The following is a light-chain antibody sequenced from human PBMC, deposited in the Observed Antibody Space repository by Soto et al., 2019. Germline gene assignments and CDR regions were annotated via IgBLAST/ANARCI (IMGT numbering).Light chain of an antibody. J-gene: IGLJ1*01. CDR3: TSYTSTSTGYV. V-gene: IGLV2-14*01. CDR1: SSDIGDYDY. CDR2: DVS. Sequence: QSALTQPASVSGSPGQSITISCTGTSSDIGDYDYVSWYQQHPGKAPKLILYDVSNRPSGVSNRFSGSKSGNTAFLTISGLQAEDEADYYCTSYTSTSTGYVFGTGTKVTVL.